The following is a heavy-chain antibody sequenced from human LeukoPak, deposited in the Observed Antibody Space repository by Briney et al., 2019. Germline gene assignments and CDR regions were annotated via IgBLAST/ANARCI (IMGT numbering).Heavy chain of an antibody. CDR1: GGSISSNNYY. V-gene: IGHV4-39*07. D-gene: IGHD3-22*01. J-gene: IGHJ4*02. CDR3: ARGYYDSSGYYQSPIFDY. CDR2: IYYSGST. Sequence: PSETLSLTCTVSGGSISSNNYYWDWIRQPPGRGLEWIGSIYYSGSTYYNPSLKNRITISVDTSKNQFSLKLSSVTAADTAVYYCARGYYDSSGYYQSPIFDYWGQGTLVTVSS.